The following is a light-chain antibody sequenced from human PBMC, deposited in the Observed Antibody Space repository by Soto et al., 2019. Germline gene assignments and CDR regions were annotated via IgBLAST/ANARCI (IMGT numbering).Light chain of an antibody. Sequence: EVVLTQSPGTLSLSPGGRATLSCRASQSVSSSFLAWYQQKPGQAPRLLIYGASSRATGIPDRFSGSGSGTDFTLTINRLEPEDFAVYYCQQYGSSPATFGQGTKVEIK. V-gene: IGKV3-20*01. CDR3: QQYGSSPAT. CDR1: QSVSSSF. CDR2: GAS. J-gene: IGKJ1*01.